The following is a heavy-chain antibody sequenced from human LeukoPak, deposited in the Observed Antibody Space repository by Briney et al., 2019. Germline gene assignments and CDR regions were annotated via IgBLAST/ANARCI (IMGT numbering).Heavy chain of an antibody. Sequence: ASVKVSCKXSGYTFTSYDINWVRQATGQGLEWMGRMNPNSGNTGYAQKFQGRVTMTRNTSISTAYMELSSLRSEDTAVYYCARGRLDSSGYHFDYWGQGTLVTVSS. D-gene: IGHD3-22*01. V-gene: IGHV1-8*01. CDR3: ARGRLDSSGYHFDY. CDR1: GYTFTSYD. CDR2: MNPNSGNT. J-gene: IGHJ4*02.